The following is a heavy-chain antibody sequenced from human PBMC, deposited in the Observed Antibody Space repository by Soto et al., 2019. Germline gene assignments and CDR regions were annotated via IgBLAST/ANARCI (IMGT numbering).Heavy chain of an antibody. CDR1: GGSFSGYY. CDR2: INHSGST. J-gene: IGHJ4*02. V-gene: IGHV4-34*01. CDR3: ERGRLVAMAVAVGGLDY. D-gene: IGHD6-19*01. Sequence: SETLSLTGAVYGGSFSGYYWSWIRQPPGKGLEWIGEINHSGSTNYNPSLKSRVTISVDTSKNQFSLKLSSVTAADTAVYYCERGRLVAMAVAVGGLDYWGRGTLVTVSS.